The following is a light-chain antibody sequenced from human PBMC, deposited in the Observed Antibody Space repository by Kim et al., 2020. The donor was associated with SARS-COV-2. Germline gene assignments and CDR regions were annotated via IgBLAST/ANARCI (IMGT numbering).Light chain of an antibody. CDR1: SSNIGGNT. Sequence: QSVLTQTPSVSGISGQRVTISCSGGSSNIGGNTVNWYRQLPGTAPKLLIHSNSQRHSGVPDRFSGSKSDTSASLAISGLQSEDEAAYYCASWDDRLNAYVFGSGTKVTVL. CDR2: SNS. J-gene: IGLJ1*01. CDR3: ASWDDRLNAYV. V-gene: IGLV1-44*01.